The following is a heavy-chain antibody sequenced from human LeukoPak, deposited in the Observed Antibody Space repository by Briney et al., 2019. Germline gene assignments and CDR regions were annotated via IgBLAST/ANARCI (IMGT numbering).Heavy chain of an antibody. J-gene: IGHJ6*03. CDR1: GYSFTSYW. D-gene: IGHD3-10*01. Sequence: GESLKISCKGSGYSFTSYWIGWVRQMPGKGLEWMGIIYPGDSDTRYSPSFQGQVTISADKSISTAYVQWSSLKASDTAIYYCARRAYGSGSSLYMDVWGKGTTVTVSS. CDR3: ARRAYGSGSSLYMDV. CDR2: IYPGDSDT. V-gene: IGHV5-51*01.